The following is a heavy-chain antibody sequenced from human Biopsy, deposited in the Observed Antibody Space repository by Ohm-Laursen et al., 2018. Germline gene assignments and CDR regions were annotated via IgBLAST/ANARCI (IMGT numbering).Heavy chain of an antibody. J-gene: IGHJ4*02. CDR1: GGSISSYY. V-gene: IGHV4-59*08. Sequence: GTLSLTCTVSGGSISSYYWSWIRQPPGKGLEWIGYVSYSGNTKYNPSLKSRVIISADTSKNQFSLKLSSVTAADTAMYYCAAYYYDSSGYFYAFHYWGQGTLVTVSS. D-gene: IGHD3-22*01. CDR3: AAYYYDSSGYFYAFHY. CDR2: VSYSGNT.